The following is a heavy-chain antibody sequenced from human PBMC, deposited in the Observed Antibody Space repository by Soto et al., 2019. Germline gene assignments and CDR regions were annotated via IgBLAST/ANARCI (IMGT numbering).Heavy chain of an antibody. CDR2: IIPILGLP. CDR3: ARDRGEYDLTDDCFDI. Sequence: QVQLVQSGAEVKKPGSSVKVSCKASGGTFSSYSISWVRQAPGQGLEWMGRIIPILGLPNYAQKFQGSVTITADKSTNTAYMELSSLTSEDTAVYYCARDRGEYDLTDDCFDIWGQGTMVTVSS. CDR1: GGTFSSYS. D-gene: IGHD2-21*02. V-gene: IGHV1-69*04. J-gene: IGHJ3*02.